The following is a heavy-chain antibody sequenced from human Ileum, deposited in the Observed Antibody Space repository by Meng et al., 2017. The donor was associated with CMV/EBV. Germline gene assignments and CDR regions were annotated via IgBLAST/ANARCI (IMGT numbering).Heavy chain of an antibody. CDR3: ASMNIAAALDY. Sequence: GESLKISCAASGFTFSSYWLTWVRQAPGKGLEWVANIHQDGSEKNYVDSVKGRFTISRDNAKNSLYLQMNSLRAEDTAVYYCASMNIAAALDYWGQGTLVTVSS. V-gene: IGHV3-7*01. J-gene: IGHJ4*02. CDR2: IHQDGSEK. D-gene: IGHD6-13*01. CDR1: GFTFSSYW.